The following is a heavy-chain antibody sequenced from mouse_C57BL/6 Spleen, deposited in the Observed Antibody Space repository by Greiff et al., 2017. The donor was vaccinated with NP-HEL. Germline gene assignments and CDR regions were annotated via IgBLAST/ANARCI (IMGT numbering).Heavy chain of an antibody. Sequence: EVQLQQSGPGLVKPSQSLSLTCSVTGYSITSGYYWNWIRQFPGNKLEWMGYISYDGSNNYNPSLKNRISITRDTSKNQFFLKLNSVTTEDTATYYWARGHYGSSPFDYWGQGTTLTVSS. V-gene: IGHV3-6*01. CDR1: GYSITSGYY. CDR3: ARGHYGSSPFDY. J-gene: IGHJ2*01. CDR2: ISYDGSN. D-gene: IGHD1-1*01.